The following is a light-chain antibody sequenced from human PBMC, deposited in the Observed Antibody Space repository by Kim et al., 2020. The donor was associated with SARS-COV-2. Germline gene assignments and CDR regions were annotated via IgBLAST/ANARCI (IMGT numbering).Light chain of an antibody. V-gene: IGLV3-19*01. CDR2: GNH. Sequence: ALGQTGRRTSKGDGRRSYYASWDQKRPGQAPILVIYGNHPRPAGIADRFSGAGAGNTAFLTFIGTQAGDDADYYCNSRDSNDNVVFGGGTQLTVL. J-gene: IGLJ2*01. CDR1: GRRSYY. CDR3: NSRDSNDNVV.